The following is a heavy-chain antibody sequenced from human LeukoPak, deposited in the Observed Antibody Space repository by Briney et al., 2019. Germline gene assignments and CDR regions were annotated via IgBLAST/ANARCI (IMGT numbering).Heavy chain of an antibody. CDR3: ARDRGGYTYSHDY. V-gene: IGHV4-39*02. J-gene: IGHJ4*02. D-gene: IGHD5-18*01. CDR2: IYSSGST. Sequence: PSETLSLTCTVSGGSISSGGYYWSWIRQHPGKGLVWIGSIYSSGSTYYNSSLKSRVTISVDTSKNQFSLTLSSVTATDTAVYYCARDRGGYTYSHDYWGQGTLVTVSS. CDR1: GGSISSGGYY.